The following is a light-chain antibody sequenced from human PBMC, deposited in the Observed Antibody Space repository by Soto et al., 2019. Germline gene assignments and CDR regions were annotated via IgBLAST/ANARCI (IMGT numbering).Light chain of an antibody. CDR2: EDN. J-gene: IGLJ2*01. V-gene: IGLV6-57*04. CDR1: SGSIASYY. CDR3: QSYDSSNVV. Sequence: NFMLTQPHSVSESPGKTVTISCTRSSGSIASYYVQWYQQRPGSAPTTVIYEDNQRPSGVPDRFSGSIDSSSNSASLTISGLKTEDEADYYCQSYDSSNVVFGGGTKLTVL.